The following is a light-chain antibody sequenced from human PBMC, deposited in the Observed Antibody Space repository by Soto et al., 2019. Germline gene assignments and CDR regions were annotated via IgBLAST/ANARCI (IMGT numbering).Light chain of an antibody. J-gene: IGKJ5*01. CDR1: QSIASN. CDR3: QQYGSSPPSII. V-gene: IGKV3-20*01. CDR2: EAS. Sequence: IVMTQSPATLSVSPGERATLSCRASQSIASNLAWYQQKPGQAPRLLIYEASNRATGIPARFSGSGSGTDFTLTISRLEPEDFAVYYCQQYGSSPPSIIFGQGTRLEIK.